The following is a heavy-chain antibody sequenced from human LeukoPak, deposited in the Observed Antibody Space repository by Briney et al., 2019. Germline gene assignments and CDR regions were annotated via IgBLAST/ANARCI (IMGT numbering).Heavy chain of an antibody. CDR1: GFNFVNTW. CDR3: AKDGPHHGSTWFRLDYYYYMDV. D-gene: IGHD6-13*01. V-gene: IGHV3-74*01. J-gene: IGHJ6*03. CDR2: IKNDGSGI. Sequence: PGGSLRLSCAASGFNFVNTWMHWVRQAPGKGLVWVARIKNDGSGIIYADSVKGRFTISRDNSKNTLYLQMNSLRAEDTAVYYCAKDGPHHGSTWFRLDYYYYMDVWGKGTTVTISS.